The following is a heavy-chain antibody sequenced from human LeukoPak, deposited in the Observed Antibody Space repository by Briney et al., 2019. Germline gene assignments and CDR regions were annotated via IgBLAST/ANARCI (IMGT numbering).Heavy chain of an antibody. D-gene: IGHD1-26*01. J-gene: IGHJ4*02. CDR1: GGSINNYY. V-gene: IGHV4-59*01. Sequence: KSSETLSLTCTVSGGSINNYYWSWIRQPPGKVLEWIGHMYFSGGTNYNPSLKSRVTMSIDTSKNQFSLELRSLTAADTAVYYCAREWWDSGSYSGPPGDYWGQGTLVTVSS. CDR3: AREWWDSGSYSGPPGDY. CDR2: MYFSGGT.